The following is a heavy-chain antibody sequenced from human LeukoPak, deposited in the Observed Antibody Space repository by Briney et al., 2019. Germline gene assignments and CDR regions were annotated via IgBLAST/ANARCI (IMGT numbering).Heavy chain of an antibody. J-gene: IGHJ4*02. V-gene: IGHV1-3*01. Sequence: GASVKVSCKASGYTFTSYAMHWVRQAPGQRLEWMGWINAGNGNTKYSQKFQGRVTITRDTSASTAYMELSSLRSEDTAVYYCARGRYYDFWSGYNYYFDYWGQGTLVTVSS. D-gene: IGHD3-3*01. CDR3: ARGRYYDFWSGYNYYFDY. CDR1: GYTFTSYA. CDR2: INAGNGNT.